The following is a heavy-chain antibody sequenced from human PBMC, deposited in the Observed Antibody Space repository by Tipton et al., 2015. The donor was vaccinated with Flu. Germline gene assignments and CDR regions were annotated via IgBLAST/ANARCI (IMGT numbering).Heavy chain of an antibody. J-gene: IGHJ6*03. CDR1: GFTFSSYN. CDR2: ISPTSTYI. Sequence: SLRLSCAASGFTFSSYNMNWVRQAPGKGLEWVSSISPTSTYISYAESVKGRFTISRDNAKNSLFLQVNYLRVEDTAVYYCARENRAVGKYTYGSGYYMDVWGEGTTVTVS. CDR3: ARENRAVGKYTYGSGYYMDV. D-gene: IGHD3-10*01. V-gene: IGHV3-21*03.